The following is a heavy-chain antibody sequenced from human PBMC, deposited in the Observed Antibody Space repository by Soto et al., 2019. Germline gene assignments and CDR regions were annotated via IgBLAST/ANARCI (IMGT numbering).Heavy chain of an antibody. J-gene: IGHJ3*02. CDR3: ARAAGGGYCSGGSCYSRAFDI. Sequence: SETLSLTCAVSGYSISSGYYWGWIRQPPGKGLEWIGSIYHSGSTYYNPSLKSRVTISVDTSKNQFSLKLSSVTAADTAVYYRARAAGGGYCSGGSCYSRAFDIWAKGQWSPSPQ. CDR1: GYSISSGYY. D-gene: IGHD2-15*01. CDR2: IYHSGST. V-gene: IGHV4-38-2*01.